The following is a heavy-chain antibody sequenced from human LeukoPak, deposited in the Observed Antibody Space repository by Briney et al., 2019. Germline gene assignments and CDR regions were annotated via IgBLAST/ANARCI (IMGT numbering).Heavy chain of an antibody. CDR3: ARGPIGIVVVPAAVYFDY. J-gene: IGHJ4*02. CDR1: GGSFSGYY. Sequence: PSETLSLTCAVYGGSFSGYYWSWICQPPGKGLEWIAEINHSGSTNYNPSLKSRVTISVDTSKNQFSLKLSSVTAADTAVYYCARGPIGIVVVPAAVYFDYWGQGTLVTVSS. D-gene: IGHD2-2*01. V-gene: IGHV4-34*01. CDR2: INHSGST.